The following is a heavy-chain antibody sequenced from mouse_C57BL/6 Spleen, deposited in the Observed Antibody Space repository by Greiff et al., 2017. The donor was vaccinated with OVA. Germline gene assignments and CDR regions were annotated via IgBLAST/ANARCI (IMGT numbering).Heavy chain of an antibody. CDR1: GYTFSVLL. J-gene: IGHJ2*01. Sequence: VQLQQSGPVLVKPGASVKMSCKASGYTFSVLLMNWVKQSHGKSLEWIGVINPYNGGTSYNQKFKGKATLTVDKSSSTAYMELNSLTSEDSAVDYCARGNDDYWGQGTTLTVSS. CDR2: INPYNGGT. V-gene: IGHV1-19*01. CDR3: ARGNDDY.